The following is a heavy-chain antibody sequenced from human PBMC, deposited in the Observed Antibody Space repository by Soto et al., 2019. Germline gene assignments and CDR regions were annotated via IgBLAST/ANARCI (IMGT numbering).Heavy chain of an antibody. D-gene: IGHD2-2*01. CDR1: GYTFTNYA. J-gene: IGHJ6*03. CDR2: INAGNGNT. Sequence: ASVKVSCTASGYTFTNYAVHWVRQAPGQRLEWMGWINAGNGNTRFSQNLQGRVTITRDTSARTVYMELSSLRSEDTAVYYCARGHLAVVPVASWFYYMDVWGKGTTVTVS. V-gene: IGHV1-3*01. CDR3: ARGHLAVVPVASWFYYMDV.